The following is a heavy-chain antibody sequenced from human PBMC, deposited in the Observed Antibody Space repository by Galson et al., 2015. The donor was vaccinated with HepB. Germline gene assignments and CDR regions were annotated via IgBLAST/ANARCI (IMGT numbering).Heavy chain of an antibody. CDR2: INPNSGGT. CDR3: ARDLGSTVTTHYFDY. Sequence: SVKVSCKASGYTFTGYYMHWVRQAPGQGLEWMGWINPNSGGTNYAQKFQGWVTMTRDTSISTAYMELSRLRSDDTAVYYCARDLGSTVTTHYFDYWGQGTLVTVSS. J-gene: IGHJ4*02. CDR1: GYTFTGYY. V-gene: IGHV1-2*04. D-gene: IGHD4-17*01.